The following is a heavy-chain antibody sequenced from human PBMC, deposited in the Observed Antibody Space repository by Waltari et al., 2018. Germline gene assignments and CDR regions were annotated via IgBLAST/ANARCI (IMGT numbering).Heavy chain of an antibody. CDR2: IRTRSHGGTK. Sequence: EVQVVESGGDLVQPGRSLRLSCIGSEFTFDAYAMSWFRQAPGKGLEWVGLIRTRSHGGTKEYAASVKGRFSISRNDFRRIAYLQMNSLKTEDTAVYYCTRVSTVPAAADAFDIWGQGTMVTVSS. V-gene: IGHV3-49*03. J-gene: IGHJ3*02. CDR1: EFTFDAYA. CDR3: TRVSTVPAAADAFDI. D-gene: IGHD2-2*01.